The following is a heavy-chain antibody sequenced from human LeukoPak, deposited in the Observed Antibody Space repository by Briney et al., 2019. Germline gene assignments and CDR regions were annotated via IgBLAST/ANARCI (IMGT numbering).Heavy chain of an antibody. V-gene: IGHV4-38-2*02. Sequence: PSETLSLTCAVSGYSISSGYYWGWIRQPPGKGLEWIGSIYHSGSTYYNPSLKSRVTISVDTPKNQFSLKLSSVTAADTAVYYCAREGWGSVYAFDIWGQGTMVTVSS. J-gene: IGHJ3*02. D-gene: IGHD7-27*01. CDR3: AREGWGSVYAFDI. CDR1: GYSISSGYY. CDR2: IYHSGST.